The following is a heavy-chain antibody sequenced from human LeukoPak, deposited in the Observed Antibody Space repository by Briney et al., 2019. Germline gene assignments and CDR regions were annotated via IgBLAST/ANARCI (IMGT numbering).Heavy chain of an antibody. V-gene: IGHV3-23*01. CDR1: GFTFSSYA. Sequence: GSLRLSCAASGFTFSSYAMSWVRQAPGKGLEWVSAISGSGDSTYYGDSVKGRFTISRDNSKNTLYLQMNSLRAEDTAVYYCAKTRPLDSSSWSHGDYWGQGTLVTVSS. CDR2: ISGSGDST. J-gene: IGHJ4*02. D-gene: IGHD6-13*01. CDR3: AKTRPLDSSSWSHGDY.